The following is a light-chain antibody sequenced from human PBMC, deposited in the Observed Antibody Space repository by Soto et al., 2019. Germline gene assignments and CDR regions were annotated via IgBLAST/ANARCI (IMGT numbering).Light chain of an antibody. J-gene: IGKJ5*01. CDR2: RAS. V-gene: IGKV1-5*03. CDR3: QQYNSYLIT. CDR1: QSISSW. Sequence: DIQMTQSPSTLSASVGDRVTITCRASQSISSWLAWYQQKPGKAPKLLIYRASTLESGVPLRFSGTGSGTEFSLTISSLQPDDFATYYCQQYNSYLITFRQGTRLEIK.